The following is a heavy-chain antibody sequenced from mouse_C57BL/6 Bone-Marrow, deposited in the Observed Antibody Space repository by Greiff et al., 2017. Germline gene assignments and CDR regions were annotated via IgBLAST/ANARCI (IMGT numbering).Heavy chain of an antibody. Sequence: EVKLVESGEGLVKPGGSLKLSCAASGFTFSSYAMSWVRQTPEKRLEWVAYISSGGDYIYYADTVKGRFTISRDNARNTLYLQMSSLKSEDTAMYYWTRPPRRGGVYYAMDYWGQGASVTVSS. CDR2: ISSGGDYI. J-gene: IGHJ4*01. D-gene: IGHD2-12*01. CDR3: TRPPRRGGVYYAMDY. V-gene: IGHV5-9-1*02. CDR1: GFTFSSYA.